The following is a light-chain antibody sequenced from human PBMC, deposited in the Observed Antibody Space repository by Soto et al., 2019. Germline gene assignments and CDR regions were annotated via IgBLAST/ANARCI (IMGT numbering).Light chain of an antibody. CDR2: KAS. V-gene: IGKV1-5*03. Sequence: DNQMTQSPSTLSASVGDRATITCRASQSVSSWLAWYQQKPGKPRKLLIYKASSLESGVPSRFSGSGSGTEFTLTISSLQPDDFATYYCQQYNSYSRTFGQGTKVDIK. J-gene: IGKJ1*01. CDR3: QQYNSYSRT. CDR1: QSVSSW.